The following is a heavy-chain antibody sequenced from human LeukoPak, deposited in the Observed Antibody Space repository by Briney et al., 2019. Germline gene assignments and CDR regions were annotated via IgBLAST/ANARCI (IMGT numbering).Heavy chain of an antibody. CDR1: GFXFNSYA. CDR2: ISISGSGT. CDR3: ASNQRRWLEGAYYFDY. V-gene: IGHV3-23*01. D-gene: IGHD5-24*01. Sequence: GGSLRLSCAASGFXFNSYAMSWVRQAPGKGLEWVSAISISGSGTYHADSVKGRFTISRDNSKSTLYLQMNSLRAEDTAVYYCASNQRRWLEGAYYFDYWGQGTLVTVSS. J-gene: IGHJ4*02.